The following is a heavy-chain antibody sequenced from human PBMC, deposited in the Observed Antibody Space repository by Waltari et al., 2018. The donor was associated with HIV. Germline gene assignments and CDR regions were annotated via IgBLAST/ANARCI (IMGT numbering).Heavy chain of an antibody. CDR2: IIPLFGTA. D-gene: IGHD3-22*01. V-gene: IGHV1-69*01. Sequence: QVQLVQSGAEVKKPGSSVKVSCKASGGTFNNYIIRWVRQAPGQGLEWMGGIIPLFGTANYAQKFQGRVTITADASTSTAYMELNSLRSEDTALYYCAKELSSYYYDSSGYFDSWGQGTLVTVSS. J-gene: IGHJ4*02. CDR1: GGTFNNYI. CDR3: AKELSSYYYDSSGYFDS.